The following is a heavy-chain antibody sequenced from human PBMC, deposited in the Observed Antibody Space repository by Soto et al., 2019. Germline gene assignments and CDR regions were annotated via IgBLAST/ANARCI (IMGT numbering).Heavy chain of an antibody. CDR3: ARSATTAYYYYYMDV. D-gene: IGHD2-15*01. CDR1: GGSISSGGYY. Sequence: LSLTCTVSGGSISSGGYYWSWIRQHPGKGLEWIGYIYYSGSTYYNPSLKSRVTISVDTSKNQFSLKLSSVTAADTAVYYCARSATTAYYYYYMDVWGKGTTVTVSS. V-gene: IGHV4-31*03. J-gene: IGHJ6*03. CDR2: IYYSGST.